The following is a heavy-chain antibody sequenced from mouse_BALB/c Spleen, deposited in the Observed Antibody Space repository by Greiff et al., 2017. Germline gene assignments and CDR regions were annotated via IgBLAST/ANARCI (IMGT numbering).Heavy chain of an antibody. J-gene: IGHJ4*01. Sequence: VQLQESGPGLVAPSQSLSITCTVSGFSLTSYGVHWVRQPPGKGLEWLGVIWAGGSTNYNSALMSRLSISKDNSKSQVFLKMNSLQTDDTAMYYCARDQGDYDVDAMDYWGQGTSVTVSS. CDR2: IWAGGST. D-gene: IGHD2-4*01. V-gene: IGHV2-9*02. CDR1: GFSLTSYG. CDR3: ARDQGDYDVDAMDY.